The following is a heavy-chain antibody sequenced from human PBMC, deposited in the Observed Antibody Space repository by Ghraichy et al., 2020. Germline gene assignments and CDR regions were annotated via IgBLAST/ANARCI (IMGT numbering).Heavy chain of an antibody. J-gene: IGHJ4*02. CDR3: AKADSSGLGAFDH. Sequence: ESLNISCAASGFTFSSNAMNWVRQAPGKGLEWVSVISGPATTTYYADSVKGRFTISRDNSKNTLHLQMNNLRAEDTAIYYCAKADSSGLGAFDHWGQGTLVTVSS. CDR2: ISGPATTT. D-gene: IGHD6-19*01. CDR1: GFTFSSNA. V-gene: IGHV3-23*01.